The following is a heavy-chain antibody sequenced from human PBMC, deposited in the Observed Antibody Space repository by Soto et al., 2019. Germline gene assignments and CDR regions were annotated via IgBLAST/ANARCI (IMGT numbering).Heavy chain of an antibody. Sequence: PGGSLRLSCAASGFTFSSYGMHWVRQAPGKGLEWVAVISYDGSNKYYADSVKGRFTISRDNSKNTLYLQMNSLRAEDTAVYYCTTDPITMIVVVPGRAFDIWGQGTMVTVSS. D-gene: IGHD3-22*01. CDR1: GFTFSSYG. V-gene: IGHV3-30*03. J-gene: IGHJ3*02. CDR3: TTDPITMIVVVPGRAFDI. CDR2: ISYDGSNK.